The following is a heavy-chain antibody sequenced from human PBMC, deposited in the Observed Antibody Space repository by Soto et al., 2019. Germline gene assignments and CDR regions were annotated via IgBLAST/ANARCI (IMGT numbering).Heavy chain of an antibody. CDR2: IQSGGTT. V-gene: IGHV3-66*01. D-gene: IGHD2-15*01. Sequence: GGSLRLSCAAXGFSVSSKYMTWVRQAPGKGQERVSLIQSGGTTYYADSVKGRFTISRDTSENTLHLQMDSLRVEDTAVYYCARDGVLCDGGRCYGIPLDVWGKATTVTVSS. J-gene: IGHJ6*04. CDR3: ARDGVLCDGGRCYGIPLDV. CDR1: GFSVSSKY.